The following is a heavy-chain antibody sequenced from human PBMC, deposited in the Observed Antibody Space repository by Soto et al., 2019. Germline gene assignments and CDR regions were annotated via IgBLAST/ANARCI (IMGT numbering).Heavy chain of an antibody. D-gene: IGHD2-15*01. Sequence: ASVKVSCKASGYTFTSYGISWVRQAPGQGLEWMGWISAYNCNTNYAQKLQGRVTMTTDTSTSTAYMELRSLRSDDTAVYYCARSGYCSGGSCYNHDAFDIWGQGTMVTVSS. CDR3: ARSGYCSGGSCYNHDAFDI. J-gene: IGHJ3*02. CDR1: GYTFTSYG. V-gene: IGHV1-18*04. CDR2: ISAYNCNT.